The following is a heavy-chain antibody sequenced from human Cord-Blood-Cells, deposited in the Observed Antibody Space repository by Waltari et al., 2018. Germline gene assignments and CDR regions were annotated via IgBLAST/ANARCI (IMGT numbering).Heavy chain of an antibody. J-gene: IGHJ3*02. CDR2: ISAYNGNT. D-gene: IGHD3-3*01. V-gene: IGHV1-18*01. Sequence: QVQLVQSGAEVKKPVASVKVSCKDSGYTFTSYGISWVRQAPGRGLEWMGWISAYNGNTNYAQKLQGRVTMTTDTSTSTAYMELRGLRSDDTAVYYCARDIGFWSGYHNPGAFDIWGQGTMVTVSS. CDR1: GYTFTSYG. CDR3: ARDIGFWSGYHNPGAFDI.